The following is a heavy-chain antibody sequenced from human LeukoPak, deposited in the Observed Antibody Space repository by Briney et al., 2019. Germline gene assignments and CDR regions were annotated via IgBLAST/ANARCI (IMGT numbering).Heavy chain of an antibody. Sequence: GASVKVTCKASGYTFSNYGISWVRQAPGQGLEWMGWISAYNGYTDYAQKFQGRVTMTADTSTSTAYMELRSLESDDTAMYYCARCRDSSGSLVNFWGQGTLVTVSS. CDR1: GYTFSNYG. CDR3: ARCRDSSGSLVNF. D-gene: IGHD6-19*01. V-gene: IGHV1-18*01. CDR2: ISAYNGYT. J-gene: IGHJ4*02.